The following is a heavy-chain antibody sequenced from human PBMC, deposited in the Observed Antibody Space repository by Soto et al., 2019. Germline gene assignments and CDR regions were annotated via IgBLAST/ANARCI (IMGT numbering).Heavy chain of an antibody. V-gene: IGHV4-59*01. D-gene: IGHD5-18*01. CDR3: ARDNGYSYGYPLDH. J-gene: IGHJ4*02. CDR2: IYYSGST. Sequence: PSETLSLTCTVSGGSISSYYWSWIRQPPGKGLEWIGYIYYSGSTNYNPSLKSRVTISVDTSKNQFSLKLSSVTAADTAVYYCARDNGYSYGYPLDHWGQGTLVTVSS. CDR1: GGSISSYY.